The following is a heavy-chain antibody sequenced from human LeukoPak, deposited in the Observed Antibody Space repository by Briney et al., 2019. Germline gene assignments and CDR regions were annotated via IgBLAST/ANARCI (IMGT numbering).Heavy chain of an antibody. Sequence: PGGSLRLSCAASGFTFSSYAMSWVRQAPGKGLEWVSAISGSGGSTYYADSVKGRFTISRDNSKNTLYLQMNSLRAEDTAVYYCTSGSSRGIYYYYYYMDVWGKGTTVTVSS. CDR3: TSGSSRGIYYYYYYMDV. D-gene: IGHD6-6*01. CDR2: ISGSGGST. J-gene: IGHJ6*03. V-gene: IGHV3-23*01. CDR1: GFTFSSYA.